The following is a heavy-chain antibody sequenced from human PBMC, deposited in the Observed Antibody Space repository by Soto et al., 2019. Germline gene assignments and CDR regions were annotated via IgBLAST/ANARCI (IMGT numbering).Heavy chain of an antibody. D-gene: IGHD3-3*01. CDR1: GGTFGNTA. J-gene: IGHJ5*02. CDR3: ARDGDPGYSFWSGPLGGGRFDP. V-gene: IGHV1-69*12. CDR2: IVPLFGTA. Sequence: QVQLVQSGAEVKEPGSSVNVSCKTSGGTFGNTAVTWVRQVPGQGLEWIGGIVPLFGTANYAQKFRGRVIITAAESRSTAYMDLSSLRSDDTAIYYCARDGDPGYSFWSGPLGGGRFDPWGQGTLVTVSS.